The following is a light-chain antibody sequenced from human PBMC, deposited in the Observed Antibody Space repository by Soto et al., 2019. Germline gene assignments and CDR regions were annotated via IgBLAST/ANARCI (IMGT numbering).Light chain of an antibody. Sequence: DIQMTQSPSTLSASVGDRVTITCRASRSASDWLAWYQQRPGEAPRMLISKASTLESGVPSRFNGSGSGTHFTLTITSLQPDDSATYYWQQYNSYSATFGQGTKVEIK. CDR1: RSASDW. CDR3: QQYNSYSAT. CDR2: KAS. J-gene: IGKJ1*01. V-gene: IGKV1-5*03.